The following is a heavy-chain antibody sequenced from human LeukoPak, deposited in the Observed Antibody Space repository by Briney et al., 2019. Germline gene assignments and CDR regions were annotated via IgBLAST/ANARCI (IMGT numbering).Heavy chain of an antibody. CDR2: ISYDGSNK. CDR3: ARHRNDYGDSVDY. Sequence: GGSLRLSYAASGFTFSSYAMHWVRQAPGKGLEWGAAISYDGSNKYYADSVKGRFTISRDNSKNTLYLQMNSLRAEDTAVYYCARHRNDYGDSVDYWGQGTLVTVSS. CDR1: GFTFSSYA. J-gene: IGHJ4*02. D-gene: IGHD4-17*01. V-gene: IGHV3-30-3*01.